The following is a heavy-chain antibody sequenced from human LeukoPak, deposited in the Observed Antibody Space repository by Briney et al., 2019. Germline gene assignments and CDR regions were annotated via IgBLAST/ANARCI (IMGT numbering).Heavy chain of an antibody. CDR3: AKDFSSYYDFRSGLYGDYFDY. V-gene: IGHV3-30*18. D-gene: IGHD3-3*01. J-gene: IGHJ4*02. CDR1: GFTFSSYG. Sequence: AGGSLRLSCAASGFTFSSYGMHWVRQAPGKGLEWVAVISYDGSNKYYADSVKGRFTISRDNSKNTLYLQMNSLRAEDTAVYYCAKDFSSYYDFRSGLYGDYFDYWGQGTLVTVSS. CDR2: ISYDGSNK.